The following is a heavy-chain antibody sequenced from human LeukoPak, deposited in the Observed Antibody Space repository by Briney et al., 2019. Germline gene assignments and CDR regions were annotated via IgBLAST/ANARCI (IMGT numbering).Heavy chain of an antibody. V-gene: IGHV1-2*02. J-gene: IGHJ4*02. CDR3: AGSYYDFWSGYRPFDY. Sequence: ASVKVSCKASGYTFTGYYMHWVRQAPGQGLEWMGWINPNSGGTNYAQKFQGRVTMTRDTSISTAYMELSRLRSDDTAVYYCAGSYYDFWSGYRPFDYWGQGTLVTVSS. CDR1: GYTFTGYY. D-gene: IGHD3-3*01. CDR2: INPNSGGT.